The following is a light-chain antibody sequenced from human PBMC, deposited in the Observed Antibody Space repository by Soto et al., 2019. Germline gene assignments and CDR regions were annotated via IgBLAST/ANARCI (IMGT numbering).Light chain of an antibody. J-gene: IGKJ4*01. V-gene: IGKV3-11*01. CDR3: EQRCNWSLY. CDR1: QSVSSY. CDR2: DAS. Sequence: EIVLTQSPATLSLSPGERATLSCRASQSVSSYLAWYQQKPGQAPRLLTYDASNRATGIPARFSGSGSWTDFTPTISSPLPVDFAVYYDEQRCNWSLYIAGGTKV.